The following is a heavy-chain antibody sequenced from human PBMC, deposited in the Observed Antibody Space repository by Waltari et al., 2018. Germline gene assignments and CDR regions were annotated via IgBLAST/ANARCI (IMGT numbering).Heavy chain of an antibody. Sequence: GEAGGGEVQPGRSLRLSCAASGFTFSRYAMHWVRQAPRKAPEWVAVISYDGRNKYYADSVKGRFTTSRDNSEDTLYLQMNSLGAEDTAVYFCARDRIAARTKYYYSYMDVWGKGPTLTVSS. CDR2: ISYDGRNK. V-gene: IGHV3-30*01. J-gene: IGHJ6*03. D-gene: IGHD6-6*01. CDR3: ARDRIAARTKYYYSYMDV. CDR1: GFTFSRYA.